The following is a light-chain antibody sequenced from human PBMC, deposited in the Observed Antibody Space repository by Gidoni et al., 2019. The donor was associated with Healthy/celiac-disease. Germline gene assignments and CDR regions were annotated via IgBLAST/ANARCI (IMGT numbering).Light chain of an antibody. Sequence: EIVLTQSPATLSLSPGERATLSCRASQSISTYLAWYQQKRGQAPTLLIYDASNRATGTPARFSGSGSGTDFTLTISSLEPEDFAVYYCQQRRGTFGGXTKVEIK. CDR2: DAS. J-gene: IGKJ4*01. CDR3: QQRRGT. V-gene: IGKV3-11*01. CDR1: QSISTY.